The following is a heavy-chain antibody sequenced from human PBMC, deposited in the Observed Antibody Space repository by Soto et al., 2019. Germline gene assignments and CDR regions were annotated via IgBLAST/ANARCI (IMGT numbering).Heavy chain of an antibody. V-gene: IGHV3-21*06. CDR3: ARMDY. J-gene: IGHJ4*02. Sequence: GXLRLSCEASGFXFSRYSLNWVRQAPGKGLELVSSIISGGNDISYAESVEGGFFTSRDNVNNVLYLDINNLRPEDTAVYYCARMDYWGQGTLVTVSS. CDR1: GFXFSRYS. CDR2: IISGGNDI.